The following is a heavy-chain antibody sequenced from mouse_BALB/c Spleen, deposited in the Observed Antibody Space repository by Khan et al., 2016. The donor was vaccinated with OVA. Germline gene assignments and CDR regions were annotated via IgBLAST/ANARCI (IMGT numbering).Heavy chain of an antibody. CDR3: ARGGYSSFAY. Sequence: VQLKESGTVLARPGASVKMSCKASGYSFTSYLIHWGKQRPGEGLEWIGDIYPGNSDTTYNQKFKDKAKLTAGTSANTSYMELSSLTNEDAAVYCCARGGYSSFAYWGQGTLVTVSA. J-gene: IGHJ3*01. CDR2: IYPGNSDT. V-gene: IGHV1-5*01. D-gene: IGHD1-3*01. CDR1: GYSFTSYL.